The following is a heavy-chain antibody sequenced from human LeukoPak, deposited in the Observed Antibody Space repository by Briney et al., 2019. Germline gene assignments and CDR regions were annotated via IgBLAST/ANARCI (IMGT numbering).Heavy chain of an antibody. J-gene: IGHJ4*02. CDR1: GGSISSYH. V-gene: IGHV4-59*01. CDR3: ARRKENYDSSGPFDY. D-gene: IGHD3-22*01. Sequence: SETLSLTCTVAGGSISSYHWNWIRQPPGRGPEWIAYIYYSGSTSYNPSLKSRVTISVDMSKNQFSLKLSSVTAADTAVYYCARRKENYDSSGPFDYWGQGTLVTVSS. CDR2: IYYSGST.